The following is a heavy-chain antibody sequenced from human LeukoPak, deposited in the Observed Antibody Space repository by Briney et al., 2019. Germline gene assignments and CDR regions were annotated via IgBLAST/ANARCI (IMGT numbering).Heavy chain of an antibody. CDR1: GYTFTGYY. J-gene: IGHJ4*02. D-gene: IGHD3-22*01. Sequence: ASVKVSCKASGYTFTGYYMHWVRQAPGQGPEWMGWISAYNGDTNYAQKFRGRVTMTTDTSTSTAYMELRSLRSDDTAVYYCARDLGSYDSNVYRPYWGQGTLVTVSS. CDR2: ISAYNGDT. V-gene: IGHV1-18*04. CDR3: ARDLGSYDSNVYRPY.